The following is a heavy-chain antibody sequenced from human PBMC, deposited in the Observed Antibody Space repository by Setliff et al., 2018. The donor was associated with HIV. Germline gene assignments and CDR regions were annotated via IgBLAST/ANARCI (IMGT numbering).Heavy chain of an antibody. CDR3: ARDHKYYYDSSGLAY. V-gene: IGHV4-39*07. D-gene: IGHD3-22*01. CDR2: IFYSGST. Sequence: PSETLSLTCTVSGGSITSSTYYWDWIRQPPGKGLEWIGSIFYSGSTYYNPSVKSRVTISIDTSKNQFSLRLSSVTAADTAVYYCARDHKYYYDSSGLAYWGQGTLVTVSS. CDR1: GGSITSSTYY. J-gene: IGHJ4*02.